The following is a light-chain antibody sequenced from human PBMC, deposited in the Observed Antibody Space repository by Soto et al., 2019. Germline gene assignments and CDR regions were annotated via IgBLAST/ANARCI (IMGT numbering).Light chain of an antibody. CDR2: DVS. Sequence: SVLTQPASVSGSPGQSITISCTGTSSDVGGYNYVSWYQQHPGKAPKLMIYDVSNRPSGVSNRFSGSKSGNTASLTISGLHAEDEADYYCSSYTSSSTRVFGTGTKVTV. CDR1: SSDVGGYNY. J-gene: IGLJ1*01. V-gene: IGLV2-14*01. CDR3: SSYTSSSTRV.